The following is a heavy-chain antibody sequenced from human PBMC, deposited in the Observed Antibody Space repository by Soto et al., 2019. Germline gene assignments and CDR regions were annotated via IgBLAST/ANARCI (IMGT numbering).Heavy chain of an antibody. CDR3: ARVDPGGYGYYLFGYYYGMDV. CDR2: ISYDGSNK. D-gene: IGHD5-18*01. V-gene: IGHV3-30-3*01. J-gene: IGHJ6*02. CDR1: GFTFSSYA. Sequence: GGSLRLSCAASGFTFSSYAMHWVRQAPGKGLEWVAVISYDGSNKYYADSVKGRFTISRDNSKNTLYLQMNSLRAEDTAVYYCARVDPGGYGYYLFGYYYGMDVWGQGTTVTVSS.